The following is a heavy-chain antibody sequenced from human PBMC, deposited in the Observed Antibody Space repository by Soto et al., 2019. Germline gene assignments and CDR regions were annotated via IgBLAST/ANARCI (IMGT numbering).Heavy chain of an antibody. CDR2: ISWGGGST. CDR1: GFTFDDYT. D-gene: IGHD3-10*01. J-gene: IGHJ6*04. V-gene: IGHV3-43*01. CDR3: AKDDLFASYGSGTNYGMDV. Sequence: GGSLRPSCAASGFTFDDYTMHCVRQAPGKGLEWVSLISWGGGSTYYADSVKGRFTISRDNSKNSLYLQMNSLRTEDTALYYCAKDDLFASYGSGTNYGMDVWGEGTTGTVSS.